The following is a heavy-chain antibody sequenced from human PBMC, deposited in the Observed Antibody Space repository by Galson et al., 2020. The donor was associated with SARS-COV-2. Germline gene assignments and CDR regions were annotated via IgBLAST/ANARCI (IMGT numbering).Heavy chain of an antibody. CDR1: GYTFTSYY. CDR2: INPSGGGP. V-gene: IGHV1-46*01. J-gene: IGHJ4*02. Sequence: ASVKVSCKASGYTFTSYYIHWVRQAPGQGLEWMGIINPSGGGPTYAQKFQGRVTMTRDTSTSTVYMELSSLRSEDTAVYYCARDSQGGNDYNYLLFWGQGTLVTGSS. D-gene: IGHD4-4*01. CDR3: ARDSQGGNDYNYLLF.